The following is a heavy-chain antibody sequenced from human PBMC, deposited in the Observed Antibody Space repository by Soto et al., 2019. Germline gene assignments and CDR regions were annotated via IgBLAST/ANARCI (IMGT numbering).Heavy chain of an antibody. V-gene: IGHV3-72*01. CDR1: GFTLSDHF. J-gene: IGHJ4*02. CDR3: VTPHFSRWFY. CDR2: TKHKAASYTT. Sequence: GVSLRVSCAASGFTLSDHFMDWVRQAPGQGLEWVGRTKHKAASYTTDYAASVNGRFTISSDDSKHSQYMHMNSLKTEDTARYYCVTPHFSRWFYWGLGSLVPVSS. D-gene: IGHD2-15*01.